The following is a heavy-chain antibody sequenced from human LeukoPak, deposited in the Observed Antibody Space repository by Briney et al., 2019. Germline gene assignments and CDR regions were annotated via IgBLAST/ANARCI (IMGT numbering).Heavy chain of an antibody. CDR2: INHSGST. D-gene: IGHD5-18*01. J-gene: IGHJ5*02. V-gene: IGHV4-34*01. CDR1: GGSFSGYY. CDR3: ARGGRYSYGFDP. Sequence: SEALSLTCAVYGGSFSGYYWSWIRQPPGKGLEWIGEINHSGSTNYNPSLKGRVTISVDTSKNQFSLKLSSVTAADTAVYYCARGGRYSYGFDPWGQGTLVTVSS.